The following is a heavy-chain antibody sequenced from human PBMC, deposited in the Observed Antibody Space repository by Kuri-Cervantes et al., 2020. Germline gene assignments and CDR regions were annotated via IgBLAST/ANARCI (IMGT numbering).Heavy chain of an antibody. V-gene: IGHV4-59*12. CDR2: IYYSGST. Sequence: GSLRLSCTVSGGSISSYYWSWIRQPPGKGLEWIGYIYYSGSTNYNPSLKSRVTISVDKSKNQFSLKLSSVTAADTAVYYCARDMRELGIYWGQGTLVTVSS. CDR1: GGSISSYY. CDR3: ARDMRELGIY. J-gene: IGHJ4*02. D-gene: IGHD1-26*01.